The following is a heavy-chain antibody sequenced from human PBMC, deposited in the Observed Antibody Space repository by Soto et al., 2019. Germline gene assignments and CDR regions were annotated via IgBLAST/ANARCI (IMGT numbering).Heavy chain of an antibody. J-gene: IGHJ6*02. D-gene: IGHD3-10*01. CDR3: ARYMGGMDV. CDR1: GGSFSGYY. V-gene: IGHV4-34*01. Sequence: TSETLSLTCAVYGGSFSGYYWSWIRQPPGKGLEWIGEINHRGSTNYNPSLKSRVTISVDTSKNQFSLKLSSVTAADTAVYYCARYMGGMDVWGQGTTVTVSS. CDR2: INHRGST.